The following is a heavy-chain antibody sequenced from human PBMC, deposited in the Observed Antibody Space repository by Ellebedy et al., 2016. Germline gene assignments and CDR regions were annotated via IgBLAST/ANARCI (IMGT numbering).Heavy chain of an antibody. Sequence: SETLSLXCTVSGDSIISGSYYWSWIRQPAGKGLEWIGRIYTSGSTDYNPSLKSRVTMSVDTSKNQFSLKLSSVTAADTAVYYCARVGYGDYTTYYYGMDVWGQGTTVTVSS. D-gene: IGHD4-17*01. CDR1: GDSIISGSYY. V-gene: IGHV4-61*02. CDR3: ARVGYGDYTTYYYGMDV. J-gene: IGHJ6*02. CDR2: IYTSGST.